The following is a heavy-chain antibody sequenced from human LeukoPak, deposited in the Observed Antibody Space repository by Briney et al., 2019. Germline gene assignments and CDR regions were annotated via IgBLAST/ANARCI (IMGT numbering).Heavy chain of an antibody. Sequence: GESLRLSCAVSGFTFRNHAMTWVRQAPGRGLQWVSSISISGDATDYADSVKGRFTIYRDNSKNTLYLQMNSLRADDTAVYYCAKENRPNDYWGQGTLVTVSS. CDR1: GFTFRNHA. V-gene: IGHV3-23*01. J-gene: IGHJ4*02. CDR3: AKENRPNDY. CDR2: ISISGDAT.